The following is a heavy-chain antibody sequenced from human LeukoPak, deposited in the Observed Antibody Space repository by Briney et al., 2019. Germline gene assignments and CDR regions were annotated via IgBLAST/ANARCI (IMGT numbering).Heavy chain of an antibody. J-gene: IGHJ4*02. CDR2: IYTSGST. V-gene: IGHV4-4*07. CDR1: GGSISSYY. Sequence: PSETLSLTCTVSGGSISSYYWSWIRQPAGKGLEWIGRIYTSGSTNYNPSLKSRVTMSVDTSKNQFSLKLSSVTAADTAVYYCARDLLEADFGVVRHGYFDYWGQGTLVTVSS. D-gene: IGHD3-3*01. CDR3: ARDLLEADFGVVRHGYFDY.